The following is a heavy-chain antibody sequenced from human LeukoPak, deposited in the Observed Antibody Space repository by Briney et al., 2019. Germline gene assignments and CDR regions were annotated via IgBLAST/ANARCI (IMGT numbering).Heavy chain of an antibody. CDR1: GGSISSGGYY. J-gene: IGHJ4*02. V-gene: IGHV4-61*08. CDR2: IYYSGST. Sequence: SETLSLTCTVSGGSISSGGYYWSWIRQPPGKGLGWIGYIYYSGSTYYNPSLKSRVTISVDTSKNQFSLKLSSVTAADTAVYYCARVPTMVRGVATLYWGQGTLVTVSS. CDR3: ARVPTMVRGVATLY. D-gene: IGHD3-10*01.